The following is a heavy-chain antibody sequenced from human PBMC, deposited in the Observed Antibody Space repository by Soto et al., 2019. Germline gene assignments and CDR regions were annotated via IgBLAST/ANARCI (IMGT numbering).Heavy chain of an antibody. V-gene: IGHV4-34*01. D-gene: IGHD3-9*01. CDR3: ARGIYFYMDV. CDR1: GRSFSGYY. CDR2: INHSGST. Sequence: PSETLSLTCAVYGRSFSGYYWSWIRQPPGKGLEWIGEINHSGSTNYNPSLKSRVTISVDTSKNQFSLKLSSVTAADTAVYYCARGIYFYMDVWGKGTTVTVSS. J-gene: IGHJ6*03.